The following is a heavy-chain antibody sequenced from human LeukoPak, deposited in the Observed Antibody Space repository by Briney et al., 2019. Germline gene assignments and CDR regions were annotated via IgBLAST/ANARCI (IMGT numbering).Heavy chain of an antibody. V-gene: IGHV1-18*01. J-gene: IGHJ3*02. Sequence: GASVKVSCKASGYTFTSYGISWVRQAPGQGLEWMGWISAYNGNTNYAQKLQGRVTMTTDTSTSTAYMELRSLRSDDTAVYYCARIITFGGVIVIPGAFDIWGQGTMVTVSS. D-gene: IGHD3-16*02. CDR2: ISAYNGNT. CDR3: ARIITFGGVIVIPGAFDI. CDR1: GYTFTSYG.